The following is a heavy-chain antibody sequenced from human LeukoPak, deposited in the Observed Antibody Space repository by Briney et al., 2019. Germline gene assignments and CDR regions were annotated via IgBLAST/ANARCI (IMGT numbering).Heavy chain of an antibody. Sequence: SETLSLTCTVSGDSISSYYWSWIRQPPGKGLEWIGHIYYSGSTNYNPSLKSRVTISIDTSKNQFSLRLSSVTAADTAVYYCARGAAGYSYGWGQGTLVTVSS. V-gene: IGHV4-59*01. CDR2: IYYSGST. J-gene: IGHJ4*02. D-gene: IGHD5-18*01. CDR3: ARGAAGYSYG. CDR1: GDSISSYY.